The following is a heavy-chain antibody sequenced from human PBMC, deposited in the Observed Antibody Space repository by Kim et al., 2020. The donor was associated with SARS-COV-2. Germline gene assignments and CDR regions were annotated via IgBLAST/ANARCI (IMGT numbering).Heavy chain of an antibody. J-gene: IGHJ6*02. CDR3: ARGMVAAAGDYYYGMDV. CDR1: GFTFSSYE. D-gene: IGHD6-13*01. V-gene: IGHV3-48*03. Sequence: GGSLRLSCAASGFTFSSYEMNWVRQAPGKGLEWVSYISSSGSTIYYADSVKGRFTISRDNAKNSLYLQMNSLRAEDTAVYYCARGMVAAAGDYYYGMDVWGQGTTVTVSS. CDR2: ISSSGSTI.